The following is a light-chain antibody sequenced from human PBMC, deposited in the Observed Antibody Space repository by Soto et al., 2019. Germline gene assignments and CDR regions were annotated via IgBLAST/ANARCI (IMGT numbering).Light chain of an antibody. V-gene: IGLV2-14*01. Sequence: QSALTQPPSASGSLGQSVTISCTGTRSDIGGYNYVSWYLQYPGKAPKLMIYEVSNRPSGVSNRFSGSKSGNTASLTISGLQAEDEADYYCSSYTSSSTYVFGAGTKVTVL. J-gene: IGLJ1*01. CDR1: RSDIGGYNY. CDR3: SSYTSSSTYV. CDR2: EVS.